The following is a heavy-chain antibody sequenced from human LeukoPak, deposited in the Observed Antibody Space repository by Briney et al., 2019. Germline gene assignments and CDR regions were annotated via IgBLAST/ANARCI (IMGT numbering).Heavy chain of an antibody. J-gene: IGHJ5*02. D-gene: IGHD3-16*01. CDR3: ARVPSRGGWFDP. CDR1: GGTFSSYA. CDR2: VIPIFGTA. Sequence: GASVKVSCKASGGTFSSYAISWVRQAPGQGLEWMGGVIPIFGTANYAQKFQGRVTITADESTSTAYMELSSLRSEDTAVYYCARVPSRGGWFDPWGQGTLVTVSS. V-gene: IGHV1-69*13.